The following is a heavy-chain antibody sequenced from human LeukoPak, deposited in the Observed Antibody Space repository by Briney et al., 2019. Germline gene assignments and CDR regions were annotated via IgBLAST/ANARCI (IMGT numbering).Heavy chain of an antibody. Sequence: GASVKVSCKASGGTFSSYAISWVRQAPGQGLEWMGRIIPILGIANYAQKFQGRVTITADKSTSTAYMELSSLRSEDTAVYYCARGYVRYYYDSSGSEASDAFDIWGQGTMVTVSS. D-gene: IGHD3-22*01. CDR1: GGTFSSYA. CDR2: IIPILGIA. J-gene: IGHJ3*02. CDR3: ARGYVRYYYDSSGSEASDAFDI. V-gene: IGHV1-69*04.